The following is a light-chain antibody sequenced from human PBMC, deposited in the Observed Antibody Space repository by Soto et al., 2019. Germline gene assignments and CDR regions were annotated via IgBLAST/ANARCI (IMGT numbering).Light chain of an antibody. V-gene: IGLV2-14*01. Sequence: QSALTQPASVSGSRGQSIIISCVGRNTDVGQDKSVSWYQQGPGKAPKLLIFEVTNRPSGVSNRFSGSRSGNTASLTISGLQPDDEGDYYCSSYTSSNTFYVFGTGTKLTVL. CDR1: NTDVGQDKS. J-gene: IGLJ1*01. CDR3: SSYTSSNTFYV. CDR2: EVT.